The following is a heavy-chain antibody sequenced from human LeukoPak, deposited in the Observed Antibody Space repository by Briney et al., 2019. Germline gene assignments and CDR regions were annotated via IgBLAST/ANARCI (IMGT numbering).Heavy chain of an antibody. CDR2: ISSSSSTT. CDR1: KFSFSNYG. Sequence: PGGSLRLSCAASKFSFSNYGMNWVRQAPGKGLEWISYISSSSSTTYYADSVKGRFTISRDNAESSLYLQMNSLRAEDTAVYYCAELGITMIGGVWGKGTTVTISS. V-gene: IGHV3-48*01. D-gene: IGHD3-10*02. J-gene: IGHJ6*04. CDR3: AELGITMIGGV.